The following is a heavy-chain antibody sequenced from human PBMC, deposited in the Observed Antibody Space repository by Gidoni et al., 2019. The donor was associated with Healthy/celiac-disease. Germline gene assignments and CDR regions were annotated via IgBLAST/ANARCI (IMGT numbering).Heavy chain of an antibody. CDR2: ISGSGGST. CDR1: GFTVSSYA. J-gene: IGHJ4*02. Sequence: EVQLLESGGGWVQPGGARRLSCAASGFTVSSYAMSWVRQAPGKGLEWVSAISGSGGSTSYADSVKGRFTISRDNSKNTLYLQMNSLRAEDTAVYYCRLPSIAAAGFPFDYWGQGTLVTVSS. V-gene: IGHV3-23*01. CDR3: RLPSIAAAGFPFDY. D-gene: IGHD6-13*01.